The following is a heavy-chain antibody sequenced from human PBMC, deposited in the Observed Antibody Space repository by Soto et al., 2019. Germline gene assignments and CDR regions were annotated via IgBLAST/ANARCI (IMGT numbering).Heavy chain of an antibody. J-gene: IGHJ4*02. CDR2: ISSTTNYI. CDR1: GFTSTRYS. Sequence: GGSLRLSCAASGFTSTRYSMNWVRQAPGKGLEWVSSISSTTNYIYYVDSVKGRFTISRDNAKNSLYLQMNSLRAEDTAVYYCARKDYDILTGYPDYWGQGTLVTVSS. D-gene: IGHD3-9*01. CDR3: ARKDYDILTGYPDY. V-gene: IGHV3-21*01.